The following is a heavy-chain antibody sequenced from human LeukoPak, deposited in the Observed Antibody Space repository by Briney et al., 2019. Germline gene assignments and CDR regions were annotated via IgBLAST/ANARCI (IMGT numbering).Heavy chain of an antibody. CDR1: GYTFTSYG. CDR3: ARGMQVNYYDSSGYYYIGNWFDH. CDR2: MNPNSGST. D-gene: IGHD3-22*01. J-gene: IGHJ5*02. V-gene: IGHV1-8*03. Sequence: GASVKVSCKASGYTFTSYGINWVRQAPGQGLEWMGWMNPNSGSTGYAQKFQGRVTITRNTSISTAYMELSSLRSEDTAVYYCARGMQVNYYDSSGYYYIGNWFDHWGQGTLVTVSS.